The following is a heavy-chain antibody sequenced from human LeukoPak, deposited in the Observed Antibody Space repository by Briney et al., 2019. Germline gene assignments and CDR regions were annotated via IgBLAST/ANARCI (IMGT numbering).Heavy chain of an antibody. Sequence: GGPLRLPVAPSGLTFINNYSTGFAQAPAKGLEWVSVIYSGGTTHYADSVKGRFTISRDNSKNTLYLQMNSLRVDDTAVYYCSTSPSWGVWGKGTTVTVSS. D-gene: IGHD3-16*01. CDR2: IYSGGTT. V-gene: IGHV3-53*01. J-gene: IGHJ6*04. CDR1: GLTFINNY. CDR3: STSPSWGV.